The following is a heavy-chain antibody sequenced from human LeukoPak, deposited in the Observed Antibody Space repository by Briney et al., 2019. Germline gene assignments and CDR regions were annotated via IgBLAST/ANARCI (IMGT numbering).Heavy chain of an antibody. CDR2: IYYSGSGST. CDR1: GGSISRYY. J-gene: IGHJ3*02. D-gene: IGHD1-26*01. Sequence: SETLSLTCTVSGGSISRYYWSWIRQPPGKGLEWVGYIYYSGSGSTNYNPSLKSRVTISVDTSRNQFSLKLSSVTAADTAVYNCARHGVSGSWDDSFDIWGQGTMVTVSS. V-gene: IGHV4-59*08. CDR3: ARHGVSGSWDDSFDI.